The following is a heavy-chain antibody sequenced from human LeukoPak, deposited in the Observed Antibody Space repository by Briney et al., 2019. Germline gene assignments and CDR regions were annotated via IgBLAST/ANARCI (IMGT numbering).Heavy chain of an antibody. CDR1: GGSISSYY. J-gene: IGHJ6*03. D-gene: IGHD3-3*01. CDR3: ARDLTYYDFWSGYYYYYMDV. CDR2: IYTSGST. V-gene: IGHV4-4*07. Sequence: SETLSLTCTVSGGSISSYYWSWIRQPAGKGLEWTGRIYTSGSTNYNPSLKSRVTMSVDTSKNQFSLKLSSVTAADTAVYYCARDLTYYDFWSGYYYYYMDVWGKGTTVTVSS.